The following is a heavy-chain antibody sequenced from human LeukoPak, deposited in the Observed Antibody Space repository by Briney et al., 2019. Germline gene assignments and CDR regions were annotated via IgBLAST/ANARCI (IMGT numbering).Heavy chain of an antibody. D-gene: IGHD5-18*01. CDR2: INSDGSST. CDR1: GFTFSSYW. J-gene: IGHJ4*02. CDR3: ARALNRVPTAIDY. Sequence: PGGSLRLSCAASGFTFSSYWMHWVRQAPGRGLVWVSRINSDGSSTSYADSVKGRFTISRDNAKNTLYLQMNSLRAEDTAVYYCARALNRVPTAIDYWGQGTLVTVSS. V-gene: IGHV3-74*01.